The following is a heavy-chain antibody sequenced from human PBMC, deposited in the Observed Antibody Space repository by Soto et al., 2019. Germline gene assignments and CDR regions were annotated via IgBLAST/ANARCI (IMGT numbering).Heavy chain of an antibody. CDR3: AKDLEPGFPDCSGGSCYSHGGDY. V-gene: IGHV1-69*01. CDR2: IIPIFGTA. D-gene: IGHD2-15*01. J-gene: IGHJ4*02. Sequence: QVQLVQSGAEVKKPGSSVKVSCKASGGTFSSYAISWVRQAPGQGLEWMGGIIPIFGTANYAQKFQGRVTITADESTSTAYMELSSLRSEDTAVYYCAKDLEPGFPDCSGGSCYSHGGDYWGQGTLVTVSS. CDR1: GGTFSSYA.